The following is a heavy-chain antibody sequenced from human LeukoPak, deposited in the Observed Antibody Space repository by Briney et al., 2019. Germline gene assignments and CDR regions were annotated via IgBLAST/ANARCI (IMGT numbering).Heavy chain of an antibody. V-gene: IGHV1-8*03. CDR1: GYTFTSYD. CDR3: ARTQGARRAFDI. J-gene: IGHJ3*02. D-gene: IGHD1-26*01. Sequence: ASVKVSCKASGYTFTSYDINWVRQATGQGLEWMGWMNTNSGNTGYAQKLQGRVTITRNTSISTAYMELSSLRSEDPAVYYCARTQGARRAFDIWGQGTMVTVSS. CDR2: MNTNSGNT.